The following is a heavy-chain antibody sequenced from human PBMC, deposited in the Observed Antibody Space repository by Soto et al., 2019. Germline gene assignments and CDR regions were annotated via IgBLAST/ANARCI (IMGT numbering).Heavy chain of an antibody. CDR3: ERDSGSEYYFDY. CDR2: IIPILGIA. V-gene: IGHV1-69*08. J-gene: IGHJ4*02. D-gene: IGHD1-26*01. CDR1: GGTFSSYT. Sequence: QVQLVQSGAEVKKPGSSVKVSCKASGGTFSSYTIIWVRQAPGQGLEWMGRIIPILGIANYAQKFQGRVTITADKSTSTAYMELSSLRSEDTAVYYCERDSGSEYYFDYWGQGTLVPVSS.